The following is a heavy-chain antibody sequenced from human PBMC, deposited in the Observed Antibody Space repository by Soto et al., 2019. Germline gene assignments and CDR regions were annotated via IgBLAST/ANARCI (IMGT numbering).Heavy chain of an antibody. Sequence: EVQLVESGGGLVQPGGSLRLSCAASGFTFSSYDMHWVRQAPGKGLEYISAISSNGGITYYANSVKGRFTISRDNSKNMMYLQMGGLRAEDMAVYYCVRDTSFDYWGQGTLVTVSS. V-gene: IGHV3-64*01. D-gene: IGHD3-16*01. CDR1: GFTFSSYD. CDR2: ISSNGGIT. J-gene: IGHJ4*02. CDR3: VRDTSFDY.